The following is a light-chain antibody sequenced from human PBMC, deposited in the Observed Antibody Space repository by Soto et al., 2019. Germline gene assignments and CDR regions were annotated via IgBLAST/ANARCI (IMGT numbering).Light chain of an antibody. Sequence: EIVMTQSPATLSVSPGERATLSCRASQSVNSALAWYQQKPGQAPRLLIYGATKRTSGTPDRFSGTGSETAFTLAISRLEPGDFVVYYCQQYVTSPAITFGQGTRLEI. CDR3: QQYVTSPAIT. CDR1: QSVNSA. J-gene: IGKJ5*01. V-gene: IGKV3-20*01. CDR2: GAT.